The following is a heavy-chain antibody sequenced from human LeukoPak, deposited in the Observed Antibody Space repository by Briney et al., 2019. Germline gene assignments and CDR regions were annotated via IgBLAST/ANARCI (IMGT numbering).Heavy chain of an antibody. CDR1: GYTFTSYG. Sequence: ASVKVSCTASGYTFTSYGISWVRQAPGQGLEWMGWISAYNGNTNYAQKLQGRVTMTTDTSTSTAHMELRSLRSDDTAVYYCARGEVGYYYDSSGYHLDYWGQGTLVTVSS. CDR3: ARGEVGYYYDSSGYHLDY. J-gene: IGHJ4*02. V-gene: IGHV1-18*01. D-gene: IGHD3-22*01. CDR2: ISAYNGNT.